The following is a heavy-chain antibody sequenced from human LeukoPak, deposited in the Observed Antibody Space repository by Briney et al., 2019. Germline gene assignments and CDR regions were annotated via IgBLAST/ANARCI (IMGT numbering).Heavy chain of an antibody. Sequence: GGSLRLSCVASGFTFSNYAMSWVRQAPGEGLEWVSAITGSGGITYYADSVKGRFTISRDNSKNTLYLQMNSLRAEDTAVYYCAKWGDYDVLTGYYDPDYWGQGTLVTVSS. J-gene: IGHJ4*02. D-gene: IGHD3-9*01. CDR1: GFTFSNYA. V-gene: IGHV3-23*01. CDR3: AKWGDYDVLTGYYDPDY. CDR2: ITGSGGIT.